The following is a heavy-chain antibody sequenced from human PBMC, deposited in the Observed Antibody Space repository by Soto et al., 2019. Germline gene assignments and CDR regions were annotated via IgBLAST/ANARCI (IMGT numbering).Heavy chain of an antibody. J-gene: IGHJ4*02. D-gene: IGHD3-9*01. Sequence: QITLKESGPTLVKPTQTLTLTCTFSGFSLSTHTVVVALIRQPPGKPLEWLALIYWDEDKRYSPSLKSRLTLTQDTSKNQVVLTMTNMDPVDTATYYCAHIVPFDYRGYNFEFWGQGILVTVSS. CDR1: GFSLSTHTVV. CDR2: IYWDEDK. CDR3: AHIVPFDYRGYNFEF. V-gene: IGHV2-5*02.